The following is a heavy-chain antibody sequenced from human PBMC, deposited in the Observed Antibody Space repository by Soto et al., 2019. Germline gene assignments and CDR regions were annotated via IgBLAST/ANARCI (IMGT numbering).Heavy chain of an antibody. Sequence: GGSLRLSCAASGFTFSSYAMSWVRQAPGKGLEWVSAISGSGGSTYYADSVKGRFTISRDNSKNTLYLQMNSLRAEDTAVYYCAKSIHDSSGYYDPHDAFDIWGQGTMVTVSS. CDR3: AKSIHDSSGYYDPHDAFDI. D-gene: IGHD3-22*01. CDR2: ISGSGGST. J-gene: IGHJ3*02. CDR1: GFTFSSYA. V-gene: IGHV3-23*01.